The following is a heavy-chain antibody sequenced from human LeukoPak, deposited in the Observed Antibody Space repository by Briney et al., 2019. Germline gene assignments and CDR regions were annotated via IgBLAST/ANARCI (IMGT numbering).Heavy chain of an antibody. V-gene: IGHV1-69*04. D-gene: IGHD5-24*01. CDR1: GGTFSSYA. J-gene: IGHJ4*02. CDR3: ARDGEMATIYFDY. Sequence: EASVKVSCKASGGTFSSYAISWVRQAPGQGLEWMGTIIPIVGIANYAQKFQGRVTITADKFTSTAYMELSSLRSEDTAVYYYARDGEMATIYFDYWGQGTLVTVSS. CDR2: IIPIVGIA.